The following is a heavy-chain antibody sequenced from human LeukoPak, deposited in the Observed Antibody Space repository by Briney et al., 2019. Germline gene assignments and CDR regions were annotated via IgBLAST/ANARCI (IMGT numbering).Heavy chain of an antibody. Sequence: SETLSLTCTVSGGSISSSSYYWGWIRQPPGKGLEWIGSIYYSGNTYYNPSLKSRVTISVDTSKNQFSLKLSSVTTADTAVYYCARPRQGDYYFDYWGQGTLVTVSS. J-gene: IGHJ4*02. V-gene: IGHV4-39*01. D-gene: IGHD2-21*02. CDR2: IYYSGNT. CDR3: ARPRQGDYYFDY. CDR1: GGSISSSSYY.